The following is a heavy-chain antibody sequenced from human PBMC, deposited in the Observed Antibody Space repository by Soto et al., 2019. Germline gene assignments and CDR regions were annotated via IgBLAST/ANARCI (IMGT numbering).Heavy chain of an antibody. J-gene: IGHJ5*02. CDR1: GYTFTSYG. CDR2: ISAYNGNT. V-gene: IGHV1-18*01. Sequence: ASVKVSCKASGYTFTSYGISWVRQAPGQGLEWMGWISAYNGNTNYAQKLQGRVTMTTDTSTSTAYMELRSLRSDDTAVYYCARLPLLLWFGELSLKWFGPWGQGTLVTVSS. D-gene: IGHD3-10*01. CDR3: ARLPLLLWFGELSLKWFGP.